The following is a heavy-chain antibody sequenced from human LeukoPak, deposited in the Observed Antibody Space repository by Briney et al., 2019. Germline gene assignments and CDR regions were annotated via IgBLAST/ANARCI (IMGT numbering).Heavy chain of an antibody. D-gene: IGHD6-19*01. V-gene: IGHV3-23*01. CDR3: ARCSTSAYTTGWCNWIDP. CDR2: TVSRGTT. CDR1: GFTFTSDA. J-gene: IGHJ5*02. Sequence: GGSLRLSCVASGFTFTSDAMNWVRQAPGKGLEWVSSTVSRGTTQYADSVKGRFTVSRDTSKNTLYLQMNSLRADDTAVYYCARCSTSAYTTGWCNWIDPWGQGTLVTVSS.